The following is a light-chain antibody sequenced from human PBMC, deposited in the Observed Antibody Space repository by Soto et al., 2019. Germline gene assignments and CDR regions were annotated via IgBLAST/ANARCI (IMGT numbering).Light chain of an antibody. Sequence: QAVVTQPPSVSGAPGQRVTISCTGSSSNIGAGYDVHWYQQLPGTAPKLLIYGNNNRPSGVPDRFSGSKSGASASLAIAGLQAEDEADYYCQSYDRVLGASVLFGGGTKVTVL. J-gene: IGLJ3*02. CDR3: QSYDRVLGASVL. CDR2: GNN. V-gene: IGLV1-40*01. CDR1: SSNIGAGYD.